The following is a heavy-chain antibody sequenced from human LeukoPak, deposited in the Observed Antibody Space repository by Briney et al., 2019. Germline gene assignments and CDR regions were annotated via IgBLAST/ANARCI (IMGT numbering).Heavy chain of an antibody. CDR1: GFTFDDYG. V-gene: IGHV3-20*04. CDR3: AKELRPNDY. Sequence: GGSLRLSCAASGFTFDDYGMSWVRQAPGKGLEWVSGINWTGGRTGYADSVKGRFTISRVNAKNSLYLQMNSLRVEDTAVYYCAKELRPNDYWGQGTLVTVSS. D-gene: IGHD2-15*01. J-gene: IGHJ4*03. CDR2: INWTGGRT.